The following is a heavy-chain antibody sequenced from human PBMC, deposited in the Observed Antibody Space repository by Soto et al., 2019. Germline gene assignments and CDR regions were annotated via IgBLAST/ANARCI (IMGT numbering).Heavy chain of an antibody. D-gene: IGHD3-9*01. J-gene: IGHJ4*02. CDR1: GGSLSGYY. CDR3: ARVRQDILTDYQRFDY. CDR2: INHSGST. V-gene: IGHV4-34*01. Sequence: SETLSLTSAVYGGSLSGYYRRWVRPPPRKGLEWIGEINHSGSTNYNTSLKSRVTISVDTSKNQFSLKLSSVTAADTAVYYCARVRQDILTDYQRFDYWGQGTLVTVSS.